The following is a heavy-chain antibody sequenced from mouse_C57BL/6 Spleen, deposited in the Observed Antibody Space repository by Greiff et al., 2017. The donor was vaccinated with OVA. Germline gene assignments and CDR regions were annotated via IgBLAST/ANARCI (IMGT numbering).Heavy chain of an antibody. V-gene: IGHV1-52*01. J-gene: IGHJ2*01. CDR1: GYTFTSYW. D-gene: IGHD2-4*01. CDR2: IDPSDSET. Sequence: QVQLQQPGAELVRPGSSVKLSCKASGYTFTSYWMHWVKQRPIQGLEWIGNIDPSDSETHYNQKFKDKATLTVDKSSSTAYMQLSSLTSEDSAVYYCARGDYYDYDASWYFDYWGQGTTLTVSS. CDR3: ARGDYYDYDASWYFDY.